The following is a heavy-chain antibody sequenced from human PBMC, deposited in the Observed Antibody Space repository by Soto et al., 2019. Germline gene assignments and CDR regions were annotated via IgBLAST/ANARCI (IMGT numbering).Heavy chain of an antibody. Sequence: GGSLRHYCAAAGFTFMSCWLHCVRLAPGKGLVWFSRINSEGSSTSYADSVNGLFIISRDTAKNTLYLQMNSRRAEDTAVYYCARDRGSGSSRGYWG. CDR2: INSEGSST. CDR3: ARDRGSGSSRGY. D-gene: IGHD3-10*01. J-gene: IGHJ4*01. V-gene: IGHV3-74*01. CDR1: GFTFMSCW.